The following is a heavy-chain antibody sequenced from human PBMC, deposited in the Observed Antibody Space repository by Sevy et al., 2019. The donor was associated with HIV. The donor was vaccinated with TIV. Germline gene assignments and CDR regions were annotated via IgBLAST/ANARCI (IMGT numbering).Heavy chain of an antibody. CDR1: GYTFPAFS. CDR2: ISTGTDHI. V-gene: IGHV3-21*05. J-gene: IGHJ4*02. Sequence: GGSLRLSCTASGYTFPAFSFNWVRQAPGKELEWLSYISTGTDHIYYADSAKGRFTISRDDAKNSVYLEMTSLRDQDTALYYCVRRGVDAYNVYFDLWGQGTLVTVSS. D-gene: IGHD3-10*01. CDR3: VRRGVDAYNVYFDL.